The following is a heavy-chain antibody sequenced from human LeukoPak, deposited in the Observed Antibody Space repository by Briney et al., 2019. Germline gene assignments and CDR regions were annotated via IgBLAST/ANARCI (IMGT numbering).Heavy chain of an antibody. J-gene: IGHJ5*02. D-gene: IGHD2-15*01. CDR1: GGSISVTNW. V-gene: IGHV4-4*02. CDR2: IYHTGST. CDR3: ARTYCSGGSCYPGNWFDP. Sequence: SETLSLTCTVSGGSISVTNWWSWVRRPPGKGLEWIGDIYHTGSTNYNPSLGSRVTLSIEKSKNQFSLKVTSMTAADTAMYYCARTYCSGGSCYPGNWFDPWGQGTLVTVSS.